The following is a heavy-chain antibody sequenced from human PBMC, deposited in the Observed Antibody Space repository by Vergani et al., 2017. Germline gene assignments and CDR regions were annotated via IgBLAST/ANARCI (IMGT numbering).Heavy chain of an antibody. V-gene: IGHV5-51*01. CDR1: QYSFGNYC. D-gene: IGHD1-1*01. J-gene: IGHJ5*02. CDR3: ARHTTYTDA. CDR2: IYPADSDT. Sequence: EVELVLSGPDMRKPGESLTIFCKGSQYSFGNYCIVWVRQRPGKGLDWMGFIYPADSDTRYSPSFQGQVTISADKSISTAFLQWDSLKCSDTALYYCARHTTYTDAWGQGTLVTVSS.